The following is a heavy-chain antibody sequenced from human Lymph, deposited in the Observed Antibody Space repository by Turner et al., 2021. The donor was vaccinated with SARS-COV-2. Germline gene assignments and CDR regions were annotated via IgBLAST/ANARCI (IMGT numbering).Heavy chain of an antibody. CDR3: ARDSPYCSSTSCYDP. D-gene: IGHD2-2*01. CDR2: IIPILAIA. Sequence: QVQLVQSGAEVKKPGSSVKVSCKASGGTFSSYAITWVRQAPGQGLEWMGGIIPILAIANYAQKFQCRVTITADKSTSTAYMELSILRSEDTAVYYCARDSPYCSSTSCYDPWGQGTLVTVSS. CDR1: GGTFSSYA. J-gene: IGHJ5*02. V-gene: IGHV1-69*10.